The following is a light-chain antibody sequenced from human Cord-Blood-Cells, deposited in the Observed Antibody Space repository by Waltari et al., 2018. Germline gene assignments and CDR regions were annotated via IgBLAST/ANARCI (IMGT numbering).Light chain of an antibody. CDR3: AAWDDSLNGPV. CDR1: SSNIGRNP. Sequence: QSVLTQQPSASGTPGQRVTISCSGSSSNIGRNPVTWYQQLPGTAPKLLIYSNNQRPSGVPDRFSGSKSGTSASLAISGLQSEDEADYYCAAWDDSLNGPVFGGGTKLTVL. CDR2: SNN. V-gene: IGLV1-44*01. J-gene: IGLJ3*02.